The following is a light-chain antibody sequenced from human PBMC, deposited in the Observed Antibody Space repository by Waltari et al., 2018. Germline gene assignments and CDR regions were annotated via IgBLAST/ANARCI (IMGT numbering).Light chain of an antibody. CDR2: GAS. V-gene: IGKV3-15*01. CDR1: QSFSSN. J-gene: IGKJ4*01. Sequence: EIVMTQSPATLSVSPGERATLSCRASQSFSSNLAWYQHKPGQAPRLLIYGASTRATGIPARFSGSGSWTEFTLTISSLQSEDFAVYYCQQYNNWPLTFGGGTKVEIK. CDR3: QQYNNWPLT.